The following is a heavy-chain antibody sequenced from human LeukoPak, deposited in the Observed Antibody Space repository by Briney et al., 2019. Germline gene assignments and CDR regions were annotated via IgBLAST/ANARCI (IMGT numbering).Heavy chain of an antibody. V-gene: IGHV4-34*01. J-gene: IGHJ5*02. CDR2: INHSGST. CDR3: ARGRGYGQVLRFLEWFPNWFDP. D-gene: IGHD3-3*01. CDR1: GGSFSGYY. Sequence: PSETLSLTCAVYGGSFSGYYWSWIRQPPGKGLEWIGEINHSGSTNYNPSLKSRVTISVDTSKNQFSLKLSSVTAADTAVYYCARGRGYGQVLRFLEWFPNWFDPWGQGTLVTVSS.